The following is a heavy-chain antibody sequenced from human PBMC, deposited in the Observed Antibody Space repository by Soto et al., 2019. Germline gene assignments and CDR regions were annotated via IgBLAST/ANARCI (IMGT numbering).Heavy chain of an antibody. CDR3: ASWHEREHAYDV. Sequence: DVHLVESGGCLIQPGESLRLSCAAFGLTVSGTKSVAWGRQATGKGLEWVSALYDVFGSFYADSVKGRFTTSSDRSKSTVYLQMNDLRPDDTAVYYCASWHEREHAYDVWGQGTTVIVSS. J-gene: IGHJ3*01. CDR1: GLTVSGTKS. CDR2: LYDVFGS. V-gene: IGHV3-53*01. D-gene: IGHD1-1*01.